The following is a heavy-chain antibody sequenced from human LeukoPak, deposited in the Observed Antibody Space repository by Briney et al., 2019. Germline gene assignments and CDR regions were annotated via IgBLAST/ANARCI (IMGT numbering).Heavy chain of an antibody. V-gene: IGHV3-23*01. CDR2: LSASGGST. Sequence: GRSLRLSCAASGFTFSSYAMTWVRQAPGKGLEWVSLLSASGGSTYYADSVKGRFTISRDNSKNTLYLQVNSLRAEDTATYYCVYSSSWYYFDYWGQGTLVTVSS. CDR3: VYSSSWYYFDY. D-gene: IGHD6-13*01. CDR1: GFTFSSYA. J-gene: IGHJ4*02.